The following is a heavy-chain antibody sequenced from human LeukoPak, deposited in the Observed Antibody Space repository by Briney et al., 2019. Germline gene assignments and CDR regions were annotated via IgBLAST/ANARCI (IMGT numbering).Heavy chain of an antibody. CDR2: IDPNGKTS. CDR1: GFTFSTCV. J-gene: IGHJ5*02. CDR3: AAQTTLTGAYDP. Sequence: GGSLRLSCAASGFTFSTCVMLWVRQAPGMGLEYVSSIDPNGKTSYYANSVKGRFAISRDNSNNMLYLQMGSLTTEDMAVYYCAAQTTLTGAYDPWGQGTLVTVSS. V-gene: IGHV3-64*01. D-gene: IGHD1-20*01.